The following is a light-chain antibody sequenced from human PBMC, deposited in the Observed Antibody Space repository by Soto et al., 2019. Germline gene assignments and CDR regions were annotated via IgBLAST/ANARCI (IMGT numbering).Light chain of an antibody. CDR3: RSYTSSSTRV. Sequence: QSALTQPASVSGSPGQSITISCTGTSSDVGGYNYVSWYQQHPGKAPKLMIYDVSNRPSGVSNRFSGSKSGNTASLTISGLQAEDEAEYYCRSYTSSSTRVFGTGTKLTVL. CDR1: SSDVGGYNY. V-gene: IGLV2-14*01. J-gene: IGLJ1*01. CDR2: DVS.